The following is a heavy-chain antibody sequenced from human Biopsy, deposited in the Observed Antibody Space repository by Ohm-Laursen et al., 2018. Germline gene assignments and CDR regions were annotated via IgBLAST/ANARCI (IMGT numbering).Heavy chain of an antibody. V-gene: IGHV3-33*01. D-gene: IGHD1-26*01. CDR3: ARDPIVGSKADGMDV. Sequence: SLRLSCAASGFTFSVYAMHWVRQAPGKGLEWVAIIWYDGSSEYYADSVKGRFTISRDNSKNTVYLQMNSLKVEDTAVYYCARDPIVGSKADGMDVWGQGTTVTVSS. CDR2: IWYDGSSE. CDR1: GFTFSVYA. J-gene: IGHJ6*02.